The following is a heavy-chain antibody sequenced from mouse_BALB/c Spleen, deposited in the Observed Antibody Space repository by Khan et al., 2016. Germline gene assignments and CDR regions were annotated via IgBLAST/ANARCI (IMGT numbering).Heavy chain of an antibody. CDR1: GFTFRNYA. J-gene: IGHJ2*01. Sequence: EVELVASGGGLVKPGGSLKLSCAASGFTFRNYALSWVRQTPEKRLEWVASISTGDSTYYGDSVKGRFTISRDNARNILYLQMSSRRSEDTAMFYCAREDNGNYGDYFDYWGQGTTLTVSS. CDR2: ISTGDST. V-gene: IGHV5-6-5*01. CDR3: AREDNGNYGDYFDY. D-gene: IGHD2-1*01.